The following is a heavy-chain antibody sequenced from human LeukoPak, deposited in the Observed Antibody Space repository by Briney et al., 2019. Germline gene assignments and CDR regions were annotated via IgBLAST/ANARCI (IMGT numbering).Heavy chain of an antibody. V-gene: IGHV3-23*01. J-gene: IGHJ3*02. CDR2: IMGSGIDT. D-gene: IGHD3-10*01. Sequence: GGSLRLSCAASGFTFTTYWMSWVRQAPGKRLEWVSSIMGSGIDTYYADSVKGRFTISRDNSKNSLYLQMNSLRAEDTAVYYCAKGGITMVRGVIILFAFDIWGQGTMVTVSS. CDR3: AKGGITMVRGVIILFAFDI. CDR1: GFTFTTYW.